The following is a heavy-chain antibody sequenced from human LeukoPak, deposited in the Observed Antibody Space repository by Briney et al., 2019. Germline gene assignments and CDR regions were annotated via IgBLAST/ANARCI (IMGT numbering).Heavy chain of an antibody. D-gene: IGHD1-26*01. V-gene: IGHV4-59*12. J-gene: IGHJ5*02. CDR2: IYYSGST. CDR3: ARDRYSGTRGNWFDP. CDR1: GGSISSYY. Sequence: SETLSLACTVSGGSISSYYWSWIRQPPGKGLEWIGYIYYSGSTNYNPSLKSRVTMSVDTPKNQFSLKLSSVTAADTAVYYCARDRYSGTRGNWFDPWGQGTLVTVSP.